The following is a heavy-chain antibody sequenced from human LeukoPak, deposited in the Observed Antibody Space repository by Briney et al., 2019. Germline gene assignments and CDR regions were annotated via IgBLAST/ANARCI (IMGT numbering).Heavy chain of an antibody. Sequence: GGSLRLSCAASGFTFSNYAMSWVRQAPGKGLEWVSAVSGRDTSTYYTDSVKGRFTISRDNSKNTLYLQMNSLSAEDTAIYYCAKWGDYNVLTGYYDSDYWGQGTLVTVSS. D-gene: IGHD3-9*01. CDR1: GFTFSNYA. CDR2: VSGRDTST. J-gene: IGHJ4*02. V-gene: IGHV3-23*01. CDR3: AKWGDYNVLTGYYDSDY.